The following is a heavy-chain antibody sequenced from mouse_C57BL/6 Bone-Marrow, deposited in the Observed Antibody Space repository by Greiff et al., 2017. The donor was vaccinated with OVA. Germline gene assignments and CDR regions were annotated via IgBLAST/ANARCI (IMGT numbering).Heavy chain of an antibody. J-gene: IGHJ2*01. V-gene: IGHV1-22*01. Sequence: EVKLLESGPELVKPGASVKMSCKASGYTFTDYNMHWVKQSHGKSLEWIGYINPNNGGTSYNQKFKGKATLTVNKSSSTAYMELRSLTSEDSAVYYCAREGVVATGGYFDYWGQGTTLTVSS. D-gene: IGHD1-1*01. CDR2: INPNNGGT. CDR1: GYTFTDYN. CDR3: AREGVVATGGYFDY.